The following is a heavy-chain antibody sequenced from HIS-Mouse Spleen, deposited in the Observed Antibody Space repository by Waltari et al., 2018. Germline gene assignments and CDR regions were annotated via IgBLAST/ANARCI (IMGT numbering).Heavy chain of an antibody. Sequence: QVQLQQWGAGLLKPSETLSLTCAVYGGSFSGYYLSWIRQPPGKGLECIGEINQSESTNYNPSLKSRVTISVDTSKNQFSLKLSSVTAADTAVYYCARGEYSYGYDYWGQGTLVTVSS. CDR1: GGSFSGYY. CDR2: INQSEST. V-gene: IGHV4-34*01. CDR3: ARGEYSYGYDY. J-gene: IGHJ4*02. D-gene: IGHD5-18*01.